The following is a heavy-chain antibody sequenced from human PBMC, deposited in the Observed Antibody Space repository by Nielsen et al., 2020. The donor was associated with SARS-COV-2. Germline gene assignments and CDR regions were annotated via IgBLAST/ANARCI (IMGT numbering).Heavy chain of an antibody. J-gene: IGHJ4*02. Sequence: GGSLRLSCAASGFTFSSYAMHWVRQAPGKGLEWVAVISYDGSNKYYADSVKGRFTISRDNFKNTLYLQMNSLRAEDTAVYYCARGYSSGWRGYFDYWGQGTLVTVSS. D-gene: IGHD6-19*01. V-gene: IGHV3-30-3*01. CDR2: ISYDGSNK. CDR1: GFTFSSYA. CDR3: ARGYSSGWRGYFDY.